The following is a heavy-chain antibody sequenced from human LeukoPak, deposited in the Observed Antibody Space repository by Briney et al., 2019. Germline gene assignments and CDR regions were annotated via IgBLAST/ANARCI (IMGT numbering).Heavy chain of an antibody. CDR1: GGSISSYY. J-gene: IGHJ2*01. CDR2: IYTSGST. D-gene: IGHD2-2*01. Sequence: PSETLSPTCTVYGGSISSYYWSWIRQPAGKGLEWIGRIYTSGSTNYNPSLKSRVTISVDTSKNQFSLKLSSVTAADTAVYYCARVASIVVVPAAMPYWYFDLWGRGTLVTVSS. CDR3: ARVASIVVVPAAMPYWYFDL. V-gene: IGHV4-4*07.